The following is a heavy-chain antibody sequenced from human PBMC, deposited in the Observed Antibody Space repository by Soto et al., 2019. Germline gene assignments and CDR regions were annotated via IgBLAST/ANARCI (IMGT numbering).Heavy chain of an antibody. CDR2: ISGSGGST. D-gene: IGHD6-13*01. Sequence: VQLVESGGGVVQPGRSLRLSCAASGFTFSSYAMSWVRQAPGKGLEWVSAISGSGGSTYFADSVKGRFTISRDNSKNTLYLQMNSLRAEDTAVYYCAKAQSSSWYIFDYWGQGTLVTVSS. CDR3: AKAQSSSWYIFDY. CDR1: GFTFSSYA. V-gene: IGHV3-23*04. J-gene: IGHJ4*02.